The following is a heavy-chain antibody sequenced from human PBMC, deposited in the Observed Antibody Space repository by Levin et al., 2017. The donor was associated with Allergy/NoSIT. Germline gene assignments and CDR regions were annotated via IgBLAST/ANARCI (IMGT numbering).Heavy chain of an antibody. CDR3: ARDALGSGSYYSIYYDDYGMDV. J-gene: IGHJ6*02. V-gene: IGHV3-30-3*01. CDR2: ISYDGSNK. Sequence: PGGSLRLSCAASGFTFSSYAMHWVRQAPGKGLEWVAVISYDGSNKYYADSVKGRFTISRDNSKNTLYLQMNSLRAEDTAVYYCARDALGSGSYYSIYYDDYGMDVWGQGTTVTVSS. CDR1: GFTFSSYA. D-gene: IGHD3-10*01.